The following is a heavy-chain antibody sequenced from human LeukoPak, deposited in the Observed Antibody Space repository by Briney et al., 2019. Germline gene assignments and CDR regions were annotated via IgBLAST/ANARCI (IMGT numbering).Heavy chain of an antibody. CDR2: ISSSGSTI. CDR3: AKPGDTAMVTPDY. D-gene: IGHD5-18*01. V-gene: IGHV3-11*01. J-gene: IGHJ4*02. CDR1: GFTFSDYY. Sequence: GGSLRLSCAASGFTFSDYYMSWIRQAPGKGLEWVSYISSSGSTIYYADSVKGRFTISRDNSKNTLYLQMNSLRAEDTAVYYCAKPGDTAMVTPDYWGQGTLVTVSS.